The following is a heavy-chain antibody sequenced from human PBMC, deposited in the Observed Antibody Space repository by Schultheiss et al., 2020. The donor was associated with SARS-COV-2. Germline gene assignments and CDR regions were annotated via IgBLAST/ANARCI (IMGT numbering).Heavy chain of an antibody. V-gene: IGHV3-21*01. CDR1: GFTFSSYG. CDR2: ISSSSSYI. D-gene: IGHD4-11*01. CDR3: ARLVTVTTASPPYYYYYMDV. J-gene: IGHJ6*03. Sequence: GGSLRLSCAASGFTFSSYGMHWVRQAPGKGLEWVSSISSSSSYIYYADSVKGRFTISRDNAKNSLYLQMNSLRAEDTAVYYCARLVTVTTASPPYYYYYMDVWGKGTTVTVSS.